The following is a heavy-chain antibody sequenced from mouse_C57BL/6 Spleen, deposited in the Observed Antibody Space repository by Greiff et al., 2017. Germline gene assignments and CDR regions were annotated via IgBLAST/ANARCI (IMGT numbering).Heavy chain of an antibody. V-gene: IGHV1-55*01. CDR2: IYPGSGST. CDR1: GYTFTSYW. D-gene: IGHD1-1*01. J-gene: IGHJ1*03. CDR3: ARSGYYGSRRYFDV. Sequence: QVQLQQSGAELVKPGASVKMSCKASGYTFTSYWITWVKQRPGQGLEWIGDIYPGSGSTNYNEKFKSKATLTVDTSSSTAYMQLSSLTSEDSAVYYCARSGYYGSRRYFDVWGTGTTVTVSS.